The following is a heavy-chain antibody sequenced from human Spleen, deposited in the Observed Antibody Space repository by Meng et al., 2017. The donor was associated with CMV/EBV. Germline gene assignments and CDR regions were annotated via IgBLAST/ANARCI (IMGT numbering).Heavy chain of an antibody. Sequence: SGYTFAGYYMRWVRQAPGQGLGWMGWVNPDGGGTNYAQKCQGRVTLTRDTSINTAYLELTSLTSDDTALYYCAQSHSPHSGSSFFDYWGQGPLVTVSS. CDR1: GYTFAGYY. J-gene: IGHJ4*02. D-gene: IGHD6-13*01. V-gene: IGHV1-2*02. CDR2: VNPDGGGT. CDR3: AQSHSPHSGSSFFDY.